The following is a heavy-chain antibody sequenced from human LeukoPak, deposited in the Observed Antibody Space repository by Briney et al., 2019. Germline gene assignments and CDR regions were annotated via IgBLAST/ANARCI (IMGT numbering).Heavy chain of an antibody. Sequence: PGRSLRLSCSVSGFTFSSHAMHWVRQAPGKGLECVAYISYDGSFQYHADSVKGRFTISRDNSKDILYLRMNSLRVDDSATYYCVGEVGSRQMNSWGQGTLVTVSS. CDR2: ISYDGSFQ. V-gene: IGHV3-30-3*01. D-gene: IGHD1-26*01. CDR3: VGEVGSRQMNS. CDR1: GFTFSSHA. J-gene: IGHJ5*02.